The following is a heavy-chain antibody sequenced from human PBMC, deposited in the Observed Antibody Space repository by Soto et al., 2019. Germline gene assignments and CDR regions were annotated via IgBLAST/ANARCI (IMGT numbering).Heavy chain of an antibody. V-gene: IGHV3-9*01. D-gene: IGHD6-19*01. CDR2: ISWNSGSI. Sequence: PGGSLRLSCAASGFTFDDYAMHWVRQAPGKGLEWVSGISWNSGSIGYADSVKGRFTISRDNAKNSLYLQMNSLRAEDTALYYCAKDLTAHRAVAGYYFDYWGQGTLVTVSS. CDR1: GFTFDDYA. CDR3: AKDLTAHRAVAGYYFDY. J-gene: IGHJ4*02.